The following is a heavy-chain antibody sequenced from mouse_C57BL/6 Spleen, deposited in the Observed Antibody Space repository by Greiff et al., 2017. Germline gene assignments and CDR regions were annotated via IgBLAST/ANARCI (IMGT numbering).Heavy chain of an antibody. CDR1: GYAFTNYL. J-gene: IGHJ4*01. D-gene: IGHD2-4*01. CDR3: ARKGDYDGYAMDY. CDR2: INPGSGGT. V-gene: IGHV1-54*01. Sequence: VQLQESGAELVRPGTSVQVSCKASGYAFTNYLIEWVKQRPGQGLEWIGVINPGSGGTNYNEKFKGKATLTADKSSSTAYMQLSSLTSEDSAVYFCARKGDYDGYAMDYWGQGTSVTVSS.